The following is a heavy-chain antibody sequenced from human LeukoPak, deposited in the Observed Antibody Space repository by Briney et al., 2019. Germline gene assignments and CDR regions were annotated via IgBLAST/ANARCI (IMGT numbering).Heavy chain of an antibody. CDR1: GYTFTSYD. Sequence: ASVKVSCKASGYTFTSYDINWVRQATGQGLEWMGWMNTNSGNTGYAQKFRGRVTMTRNTSISPAYMEMSSLRSEDTAVYYCARGVVVVPAAMGEYYYYYMDVWGKGTTVTVSS. V-gene: IGHV1-8*01. D-gene: IGHD2-2*01. J-gene: IGHJ6*03. CDR2: MNTNSGNT. CDR3: ARGVVVVPAAMGEYYYYYMDV.